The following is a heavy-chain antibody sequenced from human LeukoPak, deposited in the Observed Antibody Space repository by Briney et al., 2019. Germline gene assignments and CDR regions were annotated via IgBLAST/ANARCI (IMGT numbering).Heavy chain of an antibody. CDR2: IYYSGST. CDR1: GGSISSYY. D-gene: IGHD3-10*01. Sequence: SETLSLTCTVSGGSISSYYWSWIRQPPGKGLEWIGYIYYSGSTNYNPSLKSRVTISVDTSKNQFSLKLSSVTAADTAVYYCARQWFGELLYHNWFDPWGQGTLVTVSS. J-gene: IGHJ5*02. CDR3: ARQWFGELLYHNWFDP. V-gene: IGHV4-59*08.